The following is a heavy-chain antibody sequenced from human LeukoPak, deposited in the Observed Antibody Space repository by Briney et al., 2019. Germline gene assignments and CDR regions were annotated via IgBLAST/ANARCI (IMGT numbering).Heavy chain of an antibody. CDR1: GGTFSSYA. D-gene: IGHD4-17*01. CDR3: ATVRNYYYYMDV. J-gene: IGHJ6*03. V-gene: IGHV1-69*05. Sequence: SVKVSCKASGGTFSSYAISWVRQAPGQGLEWMGRIIPIFGTANYAQKFQGRVTITTDESTSPAYMELSSLRAEDTAVYYCATVRNYYYYMDVWGKGTTVTVSS. CDR2: IIPIFGTA.